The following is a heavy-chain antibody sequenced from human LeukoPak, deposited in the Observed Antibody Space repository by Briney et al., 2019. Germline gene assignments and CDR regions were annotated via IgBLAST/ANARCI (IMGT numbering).Heavy chain of an antibody. CDR3: AKWGPYCVGDYCPALDS. CDR1: RFTFSNYW. V-gene: IGHV3-7*01. D-gene: IGHD2-21*02. Sequence: GGSLRLSCVASRFTFSNYWMSWVRQAPGKGLEWVANINQDGSKKRYADSMKGRFTISRDNAKESLYLQLNSLRAEDTAVYYCAKWGPYCVGDYCPALDSWGPGTLVTASS. J-gene: IGHJ4*02. CDR2: INQDGSKK.